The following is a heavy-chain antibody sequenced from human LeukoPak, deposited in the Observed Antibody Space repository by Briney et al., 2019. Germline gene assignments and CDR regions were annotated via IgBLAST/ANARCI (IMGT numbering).Heavy chain of an antibody. D-gene: IGHD4-17*01. V-gene: IGHV3-30*04. CDR2: ISNDGTYK. J-gene: IGHJ4*02. CDR3: ATIPSTTVTTYFDY. Sequence: GGSLRLSCAASGFTFSSYAMHWVRQAPDKGLEYVAVISNDGTYKYYGASVKGRFTISRDNSKNTLYLQMNSLRAEDTAVYYCATIPSTTVTTYFDYWGQGTLVTVSS. CDR1: GFTFSSYA.